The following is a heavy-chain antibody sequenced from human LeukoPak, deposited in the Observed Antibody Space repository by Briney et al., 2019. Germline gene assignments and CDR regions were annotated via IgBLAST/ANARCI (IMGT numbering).Heavy chain of an antibody. CDR3: AREGEYCSSTSCYGLWFDP. V-gene: IGHV3-53*01. Sequence: GGSLRLSCAASGFTVSSDYMNWVRQAPGKGLEWVSVIYSGGSTYYADSVKGRFTISRDNSKNTLYLQMNSLRAEDTAVYYCAREGEYCSSTSCYGLWFDPWGQGTLVTVSS. CDR2: IYSGGST. CDR1: GFTVSSDY. D-gene: IGHD2-2*01. J-gene: IGHJ5*02.